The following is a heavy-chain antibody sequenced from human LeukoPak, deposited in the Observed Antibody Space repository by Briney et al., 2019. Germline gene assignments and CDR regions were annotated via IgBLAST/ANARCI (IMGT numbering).Heavy chain of an antibody. Sequence: GGPLRLSCAASGFPFRRYWMHWLRHAPGKGRVGVSFISSEGSSIPYADSVKGRLTISRDNAKNTLYAQMHSLSGDDTAVYYCARARYSDYWGQRALVTASS. D-gene: IGHD3-9*01. CDR2: ISSEGSSI. CDR3: ARARYSDY. CDR1: GFPFRRYW. V-gene: IGHV3-74*01. J-gene: IGHJ4*02.